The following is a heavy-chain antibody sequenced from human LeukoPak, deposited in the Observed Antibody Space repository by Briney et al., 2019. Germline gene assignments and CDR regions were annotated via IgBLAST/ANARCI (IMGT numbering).Heavy chain of an antibody. J-gene: IGHJ4*02. CDR2: IYHSGST. V-gene: IGHV4-38-2*02. CDR1: GYSISSGYY. Sequence: SETLSLTCTVSGYSISSGYYWGWIRQPPGKGLEWIGSIYHSGSTYYNPSLKSRVTISVDTSKNQFSLKLSSVAAADTAVYYCARDTPSYYCSSTCCYDFDYWGQGTLVTVSS. CDR3: ARDTPSYYCSSTCCYDFDY. D-gene: IGHD2-2*01.